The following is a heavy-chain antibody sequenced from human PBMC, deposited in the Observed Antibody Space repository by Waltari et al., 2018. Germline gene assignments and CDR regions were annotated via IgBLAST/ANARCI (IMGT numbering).Heavy chain of an antibody. CDR3: AIGGRSSSSAPFDY. D-gene: IGHD6-6*01. CDR2: IYYSGST. V-gene: IGHV4-39*01. CDR1: GGSISSSSYY. Sequence: QLQLQESGPGLVKPSETLSLTCTVSGGSISSSSYYWGWIRQPPGKGLEWIGSIYYSGSTYYNPSLKSRVTISVDTSKNQFSLKLSSVTAADTAVYYCAIGGRSSSSAPFDYWGQGTLVTVSS. J-gene: IGHJ4*02.